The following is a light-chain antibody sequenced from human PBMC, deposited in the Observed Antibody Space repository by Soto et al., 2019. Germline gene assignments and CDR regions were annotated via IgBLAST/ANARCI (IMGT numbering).Light chain of an antibody. Sequence: QAVVTQPPSVSGAPGQRVTISCTGSSSNIGADYDVHWYQHLPGTAPKLLIYDDNHRPSGVPDRFSGSKSGTSASLAITGLQAEDEADYYCQSYDSSLRGSVFGGGTKVTVL. CDR2: DDN. J-gene: IGLJ3*02. V-gene: IGLV1-40*01. CDR3: QSYDSSLRGSV. CDR1: SSNIGADYD.